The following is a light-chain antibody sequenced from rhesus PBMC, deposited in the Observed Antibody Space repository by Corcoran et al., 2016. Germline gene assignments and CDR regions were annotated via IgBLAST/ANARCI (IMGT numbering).Light chain of an antibody. V-gene: IGKV1-37*01. J-gene: IGKJ4*01. CDR3: QQYNSDPLT. CDR2: YAT. Sequence: DIQMTQSPSFLSASVGDRVTITCRASQGISSYLAWYQQKPGKAPKPLIYYATNLESGVPSRFSGSGSGTEFTLTISSLQPEDFAVYYCQQYNSDPLTFGEGTKMESK. CDR1: QGISSY.